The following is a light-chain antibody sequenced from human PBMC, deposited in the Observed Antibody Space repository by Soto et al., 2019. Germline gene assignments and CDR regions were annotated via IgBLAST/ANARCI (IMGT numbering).Light chain of an antibody. CDR3: SSERSGTPVV. CDR1: SSDVGGYNY. V-gene: IGLV2-14*01. J-gene: IGLJ1*01. CDR2: EVS. Sequence: QSALTQPASVSGSPGQSISISCTGTSSDVGGYNYVSWYQQHPGKAPKLMIYEVSNRPSGVSNRFSGSKSGNTASLTISGLQAEDEADYYCSSERSGTPVVFGTGTKLTVL.